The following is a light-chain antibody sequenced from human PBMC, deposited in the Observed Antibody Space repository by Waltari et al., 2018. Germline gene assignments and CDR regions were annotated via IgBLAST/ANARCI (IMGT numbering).Light chain of an antibody. CDR1: NIGRKS. CDR2: DDS. J-gene: IGLJ3*02. V-gene: IGLV3-21*02. CDR3: QVWDLSSDHVV. Sequence: YVLTQPPSVSVAPQATARIPCGGDNIGRKSLHWYQQKPAQAPILVIYDDSDRPSGIPERFSGSNSGNTATLTINRVEAGDEADYYCQVWDLSSDHVVFGGGTRLTVL.